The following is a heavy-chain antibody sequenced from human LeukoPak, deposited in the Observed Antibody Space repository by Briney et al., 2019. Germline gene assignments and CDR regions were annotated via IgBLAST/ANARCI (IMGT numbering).Heavy chain of an antibody. CDR3: ARRLGIDAFDI. Sequence: SETLSLTCTVSGGSISSYYWSWIRQAPGKGLEWIGYIYYSGSTNYNPSLKSRVTISVDTSKNQFSLKLSSVTAADTAVYYCARRLGIDAFDIWGQGTMVTVSS. J-gene: IGHJ3*02. CDR1: GGSISSYY. V-gene: IGHV4-59*01. D-gene: IGHD3-16*01. CDR2: IYYSGST.